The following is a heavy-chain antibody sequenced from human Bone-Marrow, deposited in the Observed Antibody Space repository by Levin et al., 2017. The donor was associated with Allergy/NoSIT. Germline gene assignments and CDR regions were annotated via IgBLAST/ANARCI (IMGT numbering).Heavy chain of an antibody. J-gene: IGHJ4*02. V-gene: IGHV3-23*01. CDR3: AKEAGLAVAPEVDY. CDR2: ISGSGGST. CDR1: GFTFSSYA. D-gene: IGHD6-19*01. Sequence: GESLKISCAASGFTFSSYAMSWVRQAPGKGLEWVSAISGSGGSTYYADSVKGRFTISRDNSKNTLYLQMNSLRAEDTAVYYCAKEAGLAVAPEVDYWGQGTLVTVSS.